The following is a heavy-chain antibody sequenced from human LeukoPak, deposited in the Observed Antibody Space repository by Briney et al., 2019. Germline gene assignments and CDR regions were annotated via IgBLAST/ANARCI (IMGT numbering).Heavy chain of an antibody. CDR3: ARGDGNYDFWSGYYKGFDY. CDR1: GFTVSSNY. D-gene: IGHD3-3*01. V-gene: IGHV3-66*02. Sequence: GGSLRLSCAASGFTVSSNYMSWVRQAPGKGLEWVSVIYSGGSTYYADSVKGRFTISRDNSKNTLYLQMNSLRAEDTAVYYCARGDGNYDFWSGYYKGFDYWGQGTLVTVSS. J-gene: IGHJ4*02. CDR2: IYSGGST.